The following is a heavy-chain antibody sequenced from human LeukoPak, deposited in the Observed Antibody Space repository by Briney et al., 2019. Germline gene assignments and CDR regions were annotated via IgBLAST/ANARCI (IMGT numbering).Heavy chain of an antibody. Sequence: PSETLSLTCTVSGYSISSGYYWGWIRQPPGKGLEWIGSIYHSGSTYYNPSLKSRVTISVDTSKNQFSLKLSSVTAADTAVYYCARGSTVAGTTDYWGQGTLVTVSS. CDR1: GYSISSGYY. CDR3: ARGSTVAGTTDY. D-gene: IGHD6-19*01. CDR2: IYHSGST. J-gene: IGHJ4*02. V-gene: IGHV4-38-2*02.